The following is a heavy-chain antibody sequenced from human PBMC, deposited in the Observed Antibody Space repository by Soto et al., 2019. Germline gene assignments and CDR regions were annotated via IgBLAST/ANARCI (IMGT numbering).Heavy chain of an antibody. CDR1: GGSISSGGYY. CDR3: AREVVTMVRGANYYYGMDV. Sequence: SETLSLTCTVSGGSISSGGYYWSWIRQHPGKGLEWIGYIYYSGSTYYNPSLKSRVTISVDTSKNQFSLKLSSVTAADTAVYYCAREVVTMVRGANYYYGMDVWGQGTTVTVSS. CDR2: IYYSGST. D-gene: IGHD3-10*01. V-gene: IGHV4-31*03. J-gene: IGHJ6*02.